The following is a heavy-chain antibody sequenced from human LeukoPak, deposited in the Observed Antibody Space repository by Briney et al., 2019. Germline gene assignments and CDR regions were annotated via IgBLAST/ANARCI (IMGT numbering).Heavy chain of an antibody. J-gene: IGHJ6*03. D-gene: IGHD2-2*01. CDR3: ARGHQYCMDV. Sequence: GGSLRLSCAASGFTFSSYGMHWVRQAPGKGLEWVAFIRFDGSNKYYADSVKGRFIISRDSPKNMLYLQMDTLRAEDSAVYYCARGHQYCMDVWGKGTTVTVSS. V-gene: IGHV3-30*02. CDR2: IRFDGSNK. CDR1: GFTFSSYG.